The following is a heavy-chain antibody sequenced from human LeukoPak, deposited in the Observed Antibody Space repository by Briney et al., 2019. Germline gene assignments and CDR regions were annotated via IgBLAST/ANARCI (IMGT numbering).Heavy chain of an antibody. V-gene: IGHV3-15*01. CDR1: GFTFSNAW. J-gene: IGHJ4*02. Sequence: GGSLRLSCAASGFTFSNAWMSWVRQAPGKGLEWVGRIKSKTDGGTTDHAAPVKGRFTISGDDSKNTLYLQMNSLKTEDTAVYYCTTAYCSSTSCYLWGQGTLVTVSS. D-gene: IGHD2-2*01. CDR3: TTAYCSSTSCYL. CDR2: IKSKTDGGTT.